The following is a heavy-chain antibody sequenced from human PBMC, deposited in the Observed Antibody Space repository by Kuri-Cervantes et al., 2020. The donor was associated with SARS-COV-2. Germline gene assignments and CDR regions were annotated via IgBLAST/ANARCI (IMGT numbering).Heavy chain of an antibody. CDR3: AKFAKVLLWFGDHYYFDY. CDR2: IYSGGSST. CDR1: GFTFSSYA. J-gene: IGHJ4*02. D-gene: IGHD3-10*01. Sequence: LSLTCAASGFTFSSYAMSWVRQAPGKGLEWVSVIYSGGSSTYYADPVKGRFTISRDNSKNTLYLQMNSLRAEDTAVYYCAKFAKVLLWFGDHYYFDYWGQGTLVTVSS. V-gene: IGHV3-23*03.